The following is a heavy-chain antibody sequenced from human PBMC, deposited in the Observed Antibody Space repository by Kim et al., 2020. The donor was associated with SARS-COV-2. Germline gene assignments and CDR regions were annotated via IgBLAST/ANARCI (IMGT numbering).Heavy chain of an antibody. Sequence: SVKDRLTISRDNSKNTLYLQMNSLRAEDTAVYYCANGWSPDYYYYYGMDVWGQGTTVTVSS. V-gene: IGHV3-23*01. D-gene: IGHD2-8*01. J-gene: IGHJ6*02. CDR3: ANGWSPDYYYYYGMDV.